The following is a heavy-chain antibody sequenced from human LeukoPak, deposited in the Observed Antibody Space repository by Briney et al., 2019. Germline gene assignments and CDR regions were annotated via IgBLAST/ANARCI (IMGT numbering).Heavy chain of an antibody. D-gene: IGHD3-9*01. V-gene: IGHV4-39*07. CDR2: IHYSGST. Sequence: KPSETLSLTCTVSGGSIISHGYYWGWIRQSPGKGLEWIGTIHYSGSTYYNPSLMSRVTISVDTSKNQFSLKLSSVTAADTAVYYCARGSFDWFDPYYFDYWGQGTLVTVSS. CDR3: ARGSFDWFDPYYFDY. J-gene: IGHJ4*02. CDR1: GGSIISHGYY.